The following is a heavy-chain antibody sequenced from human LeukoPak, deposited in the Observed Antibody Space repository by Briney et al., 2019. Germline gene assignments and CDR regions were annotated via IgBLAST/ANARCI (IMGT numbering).Heavy chain of an antibody. CDR3: ARGGLGHSGYEEGLDY. J-gene: IGHJ4*02. D-gene: IGHD5-12*01. CDR2: ISSSSSYT. V-gene: IGHV3-11*05. CDR1: GFTFSDYY. Sequence: PGGSLRLSCAASGFTFSDYYMSWIRQTPGKGLEWVSYISSSSSYTNYADSVKGRFTISRDNAKNSLYLQMNSLRAEDTAVYYCARGGLGHSGYEEGLDYWGQGTLVTVSS.